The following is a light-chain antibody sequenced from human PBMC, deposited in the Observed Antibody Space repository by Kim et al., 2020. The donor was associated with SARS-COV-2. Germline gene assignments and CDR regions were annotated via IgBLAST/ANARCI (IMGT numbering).Light chain of an antibody. CDR2: NTH. CDR3: VMYINSGIWV. V-gene: IGLV8-61*01. J-gene: IGLJ3*02. Sequence: CRFLSGSFSCNYYTIFYKQTPPQAPRTLIYNTHTHYSGVPDRFSSSILANKPTLTITGDQPDDECDYYCVMYINSGIWVFGGGTQLNVL. CDR1: SGSFSCNYY.